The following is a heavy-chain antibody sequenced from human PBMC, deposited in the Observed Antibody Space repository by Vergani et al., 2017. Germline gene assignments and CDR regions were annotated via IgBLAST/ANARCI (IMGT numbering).Heavy chain of an antibody. Sequence: QVQLQESGPGLVKPSETLSLTCAVSGFSIDNGYYWDWIRQPPGKVLEWIGSIYRTGRTHFNPSLKSRVTISVDTSNNHFSLRLNSLTSADTAVYYCACRSGIVYEIFSGTKYFFDFWGQGTLVTVSS. V-gene: IGHV4-38-2*01. D-gene: IGHD3-9*01. J-gene: IGHJ4*02. CDR2: IYRTGRT. CDR3: ACRSGIVYEIFSGTKYFFDF. CDR1: GFSIDNGYY.